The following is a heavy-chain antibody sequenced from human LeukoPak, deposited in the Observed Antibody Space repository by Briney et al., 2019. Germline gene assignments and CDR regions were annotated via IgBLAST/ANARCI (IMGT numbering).Heavy chain of an antibody. CDR3: ASSSWYLSY. V-gene: IGHV4-34*01. CDR2: INHSGST. CDR1: GGSFSGYY. J-gene: IGHJ4*02. Sequence: SETLSLTCAVYGGSFSGYYWSWIRQPPGKGLEWIGEINHSGSTNYNPTLKSRVTISVDTSKNQFSLKLSSVTAADTAVYYCASSSWYLSYWGQGTLVTVSS. D-gene: IGHD6-13*01.